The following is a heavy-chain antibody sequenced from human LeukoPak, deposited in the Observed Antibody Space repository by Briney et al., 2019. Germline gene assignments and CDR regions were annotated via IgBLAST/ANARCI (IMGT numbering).Heavy chain of an antibody. CDR1: GFTFGTYS. J-gene: IGHJ4*02. D-gene: IGHD3-10*01. Sequence: GGSLRLSCAASGFTFGTYSMHAVRQAPGKGLECVALISFDESNKYYADPAKGRFFISRDNFRNTVYLQMNSLSIEDTAVYYCARDRALRSDRGSFDSWGQGTLVTVSS. CDR3: ARDRALRSDRGSFDS. CDR2: ISFDESNK. V-gene: IGHV3-30-3*01.